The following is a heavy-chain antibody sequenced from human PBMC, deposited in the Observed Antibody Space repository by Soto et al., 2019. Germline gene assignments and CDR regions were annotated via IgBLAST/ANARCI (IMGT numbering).Heavy chain of an antibody. J-gene: IGHJ3*02. CDR1: GFTFSSYS. Sequence: EVQLVESGGGLVQPGGSLRLSCAASGFTFSSYSMNWVRQAPGKGLEWVSYIRSSSGTIYYADSVKGRFTNSSDNAKNSLYLQMNSLRAEDTAVYYCARPYSGYDAFDIWGQGTTVTVSS. CDR2: IRSSSGTI. V-gene: IGHV3-48*01. CDR3: ARPYSGYDAFDI. D-gene: IGHD5-12*01.